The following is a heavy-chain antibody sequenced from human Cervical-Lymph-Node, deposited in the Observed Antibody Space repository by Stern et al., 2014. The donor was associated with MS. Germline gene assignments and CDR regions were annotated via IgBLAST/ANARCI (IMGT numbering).Heavy chain of an antibody. CDR1: GGTFSSSYA. J-gene: IGHJ5*02. CDR3: ARGIVSNRPAATLHNLFDP. V-gene: IGHV1-69*09. Sequence: VQLVESGADVKKPGSSVKVSCKASGGTFSSSYAVSWVRQAPGQGLEWMGRIIPIIGLPNYAQKFQSRLTITAANSTSTVYMELTSLTPEDTAVYYCARGIVSNRPAATLHNLFDPWGQGTLVTVSS. CDR2: IIPIIGLP. D-gene: IGHD2-15*01.